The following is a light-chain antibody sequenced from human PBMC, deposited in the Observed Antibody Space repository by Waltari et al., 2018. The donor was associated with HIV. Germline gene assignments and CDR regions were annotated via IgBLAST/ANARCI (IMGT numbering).Light chain of an antibody. V-gene: IGLV1-47*01. J-gene: IGLJ3*02. CDR3: ASWDDKLSHWV. CDR2: RND. CDR1: NSNLGNNF. Sequence: QSVLTQPPSASRSPGQRVLMSCSGPNSNLGNNFFPWFQQVPGGAPKLVIYRNDQRPSGVPDRFSAAKSGSSASLAITGLQSDDEAAYYCASWDDKLSHWVFGGGTKLTV.